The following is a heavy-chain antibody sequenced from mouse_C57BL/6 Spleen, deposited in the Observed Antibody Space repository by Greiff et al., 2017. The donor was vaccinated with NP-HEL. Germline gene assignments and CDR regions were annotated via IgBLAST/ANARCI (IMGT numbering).Heavy chain of an antibody. CDR3: ARGGDTPFDY. Sequence: VQLKQSGPVLVKPGASVKMSCKASGYTFTDYYMNWVKQSHGKSLEWIGVINPYNGGTSYNQKFKGKATLTVDKSSSTAYMELNSLTSEDSAVYYCARGGDTPFDYWGQGTTLTVSS. CDR1: GYTFTDYY. CDR2: INPYNGGT. D-gene: IGHD1-1*02. V-gene: IGHV1-19*01. J-gene: IGHJ2*01.